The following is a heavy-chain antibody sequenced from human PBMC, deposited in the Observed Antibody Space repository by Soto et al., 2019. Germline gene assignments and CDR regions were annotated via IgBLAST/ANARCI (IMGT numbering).Heavy chain of an antibody. CDR1: GGPFRSYA. J-gene: IGHJ5*02. V-gene: IGHV1-69*13. Sequence: SGKVSCKASGGPFRSYAISWVRQAPGQGLEWMGGIIPIFGTANYAQKFQGRVTITADESTSTAYMELSSLRSEDTAVYYCARQEIAARPGNWFDPWGQGTLVNVSS. CDR3: ARQEIAARPGNWFDP. CDR2: IIPIFGTA. D-gene: IGHD6-6*01.